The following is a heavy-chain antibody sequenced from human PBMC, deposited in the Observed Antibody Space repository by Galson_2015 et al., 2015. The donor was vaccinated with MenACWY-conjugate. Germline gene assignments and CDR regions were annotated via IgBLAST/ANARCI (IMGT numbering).Heavy chain of an antibody. Sequence: LSLTCTVSGGSITSYYWNWIRQPPGKGLEWIGYVHHTGSTSYKPSLRSRVTMSVDTSNSHFSLKLSSVTAADTAVYYCARWEASLNAFDIWGRGAMVTVSS. CDR1: GGSITSYY. D-gene: IGHD1-26*01. V-gene: IGHV4-59*01. CDR3: ARWEASLNAFDI. J-gene: IGHJ3*02. CDR2: VHHTGST.